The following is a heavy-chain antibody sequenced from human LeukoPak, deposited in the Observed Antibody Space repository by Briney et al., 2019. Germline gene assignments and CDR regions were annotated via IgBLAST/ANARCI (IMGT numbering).Heavy chain of an antibody. CDR2: INHSGST. J-gene: IGHJ4*02. V-gene: IGHV4-34*01. Sequence: SETLSLTCAIYGGSFSGYYWSWIRQPPGKGLEWIGEINHSGSTNYNPSLKSRVTISVDTSKNQFSLKLSSVTAADTAVYYCSQVAGRSWGQGTLVTVSS. D-gene: IGHD6-19*01. CDR1: GGSFSGYY. CDR3: SQVAGRS.